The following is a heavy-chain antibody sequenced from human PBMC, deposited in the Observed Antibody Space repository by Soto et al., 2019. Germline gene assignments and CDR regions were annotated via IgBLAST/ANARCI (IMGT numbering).Heavy chain of an antibody. V-gene: IGHV1-69*05. Sequence: SVKVSCKASGGTFSTYAISWVRQAPGQGLEWMGGIIPIFGNTNYAQKFQERVTITRDMSTSTAYMELSSLRSEDTAFYYCAAFDPGPMGFDPWGQGTLVTVPQ. CDR2: IIPIFGNT. J-gene: IGHJ5*02. CDR1: GGTFSTYA. D-gene: IGHD3-3*02. CDR3: AAFDPGPMGFDP.